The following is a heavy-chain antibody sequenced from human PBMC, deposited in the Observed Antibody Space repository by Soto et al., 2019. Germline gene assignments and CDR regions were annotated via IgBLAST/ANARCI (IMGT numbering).Heavy chain of an antibody. J-gene: IGHJ4*02. CDR3: AREYYGIYPY. CDR2: IDPRNGGT. Sequence: QVQLVQSGTEVKKPGASVKVSCKASGYTITAYYIHWVRQAPGQGLEWMGWIDPRNGGTVYAQQFQGKVTMTRDTSSSKAYTDVSRLGCDDTALYFCAREYYGIYPYWGQGSLVSVSS. V-gene: IGHV1-2*02. D-gene: IGHD3-10*01. CDR1: GYTITAYY.